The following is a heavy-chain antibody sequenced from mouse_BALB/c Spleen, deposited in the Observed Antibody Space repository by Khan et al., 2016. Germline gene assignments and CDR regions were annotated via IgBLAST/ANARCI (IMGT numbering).Heavy chain of an antibody. CDR2: INTNTGET. Sequence: QIQLVQSGPELKKPGASVKISCKASGYTFTNFGINWVRQAPGKGLEWMEWINTNTGETTYADDFKGRFCVSLETSAGTAYLTINNLKNEDTATYCCATGSTTVIATRKHYWSKGTTLTVSS. V-gene: IGHV9-3-1*01. D-gene: IGHD1-1*01. CDR3: ATGSTTVIATRKHY. CDR1: GYTFTNFG. J-gene: IGHJ2*01.